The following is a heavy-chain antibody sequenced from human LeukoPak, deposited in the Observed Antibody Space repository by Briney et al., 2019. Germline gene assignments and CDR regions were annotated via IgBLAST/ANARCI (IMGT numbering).Heavy chain of an antibody. Sequence: PGGSLRLSCAASGFTFSSYWMHWVRQAPGKGLVWVSRISSDGSSTSYADSVKGRFTISRDNAKDTLYRQMNSLRAEDTAVYYCARVVYCTRTSCPLDSWGQGTLVTVSP. D-gene: IGHD2-2*01. V-gene: IGHV3-74*01. J-gene: IGHJ4*02. CDR1: GFTFSSYW. CDR2: ISSDGSST. CDR3: ARVVYCTRTSCPLDS.